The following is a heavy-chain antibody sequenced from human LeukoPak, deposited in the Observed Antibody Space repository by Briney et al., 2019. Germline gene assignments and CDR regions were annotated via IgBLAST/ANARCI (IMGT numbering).Heavy chain of an antibody. CDR3: AKDILAAGLFFDY. V-gene: IGHV3-11*01. CDR2: ISNKGSSSTT. J-gene: IGHJ4*02. D-gene: IGHD6-13*01. CDR1: GVIFSDYY. Sequence: GGGLRLSCAASGVIFSDYYMGWVRQAPGKGREWGSYISNKGSSSTTYYADSVKGRFTISRDDAQNSLYLQMNNLRADDTAVYYCAKDILAAGLFFDYWGQGILVTVSS.